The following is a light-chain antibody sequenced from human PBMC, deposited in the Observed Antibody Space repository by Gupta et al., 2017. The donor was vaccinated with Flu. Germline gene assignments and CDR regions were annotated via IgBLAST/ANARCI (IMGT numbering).Light chain of an antibody. CDR1: SSNIGNNY. Sequence: SVCTPPRPVSPAPGPQVTVSCSGSSSNIGNNYVSWYQQLPGTAPKLLIYENNKRPSGIPDRFSGSKSGTSATLGITGLRSGDEADYYCGTWDGSLSAVVFGGGTKLTVL. CDR2: ENN. V-gene: IGLV1-51*02. J-gene: IGLJ2*01. CDR3: GTWDGSLSAVV.